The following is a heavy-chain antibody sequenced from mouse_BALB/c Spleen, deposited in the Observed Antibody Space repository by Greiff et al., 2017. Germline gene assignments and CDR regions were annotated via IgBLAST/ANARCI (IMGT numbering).Heavy chain of an antibody. CDR3: AREDRITTGRFAY. CDR1: GFSLTGYG. Sequence: VQLQQSGPGLVAPSQSLSITCTVSGFSLTGYGVNWVRQPPGKGLVWLGMIWGDGSTDYNSALKSRLSISKDNSKSQVFLKMNSLQTDDTARYYCAREDRITTGRFAYWGQGTLVTVSA. J-gene: IGHJ3*01. D-gene: IGHD2-4*01. CDR2: IWGDGST. V-gene: IGHV2-6-7*01.